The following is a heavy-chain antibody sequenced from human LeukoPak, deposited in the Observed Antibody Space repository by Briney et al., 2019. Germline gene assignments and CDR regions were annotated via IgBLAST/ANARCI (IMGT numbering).Heavy chain of an antibody. CDR3: ARKRSYDFWSGYTYYYYMDV. D-gene: IGHD3-3*01. Sequence: SETLSLTCAVYGGSFSGYYWSWIRQPPGKGLEWIGEINHSGSTNYNPSLKSRVTISVDTSKNQFSLKLSSVTAADTAVYYCARKRSYDFWSGYTYYYYMDVWGKGTTVTVSS. CDR1: GGSFSGYY. J-gene: IGHJ6*03. CDR2: INHSGST. V-gene: IGHV4-34*01.